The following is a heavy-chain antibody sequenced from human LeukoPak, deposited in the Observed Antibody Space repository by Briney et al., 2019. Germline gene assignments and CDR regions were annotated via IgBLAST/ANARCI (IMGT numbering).Heavy chain of an antibody. CDR2: INTDGSST. V-gene: IGHV3-74*01. CDR3: ARSLNSGSYSDC. J-gene: IGHJ4*02. D-gene: IGHD1-26*01. CDR1: GFTFSSFW. Sequence: PGGSLRLSCAASGFTFSSFWMHWVRQAPGKGRGWVSRINTDGSSTSYADSVKGGLTISRDNPKNTLYLQMNSLRAEDTAVYYCARSLNSGSYSDCWGQATLVTVPS.